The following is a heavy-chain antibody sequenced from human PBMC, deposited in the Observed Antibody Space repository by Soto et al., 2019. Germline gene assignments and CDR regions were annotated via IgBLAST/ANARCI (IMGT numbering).Heavy chain of an antibody. CDR1: GFTFSDHY. Sequence: EVQLVESGGGLVQPGGSLRLSCVASGFTFSDHYMDWVRQAPGKGLEWVGRARNKVNSYTTAYAASVKGRFTISRDDSKNSLYLQMNSLRAEDTAVYYCAKGVLRFLEWLLNYYYYGMDVWGQGTTVTVSS. D-gene: IGHD3-3*01. CDR3: AKGVLRFLEWLLNYYYYGMDV. CDR2: ARNKVNSYTT. V-gene: IGHV3-72*01. J-gene: IGHJ6*02.